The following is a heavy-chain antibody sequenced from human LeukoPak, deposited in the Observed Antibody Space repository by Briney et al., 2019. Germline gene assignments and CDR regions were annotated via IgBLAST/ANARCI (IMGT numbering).Heavy chain of an antibody. V-gene: IGHV4-38-2*02. CDR2: IYHSGGT. J-gene: IGHJ6*02. CDR1: GYSISSGYY. D-gene: IGHD6-6*01. Sequence: PSETLSLTCTVSGYSISSGYYWVWIRQPPGKGLEWIGSIYHSGGTYYNPSLKSRVTISVDTSKNQFSLKLSSVTAADTAVYYCARTRGSSLKYGMDVWGQGTTVTVSS. CDR3: ARTRGSSLKYGMDV.